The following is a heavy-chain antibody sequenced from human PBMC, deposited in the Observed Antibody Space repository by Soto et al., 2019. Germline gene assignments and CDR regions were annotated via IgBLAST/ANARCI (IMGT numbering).Heavy chain of an antibody. CDR1: GFTFSSYA. D-gene: IGHD6-6*01. J-gene: IGHJ4*02. V-gene: IGHV3-23*01. CDR3: AKDRYSYSSSSRDSRSFDY. CDR2: ISGSGGST. Sequence: GGSLRLSCAASGFTFSSYAMSWVRQAPGKGLEWVSAISGSGGSTYYADSVKGRFTISRDNSKNTLYLQMNSLRAEDTAVYYCAKDRYSYSSSSRDSRSFDYWGQGTLVTVSS.